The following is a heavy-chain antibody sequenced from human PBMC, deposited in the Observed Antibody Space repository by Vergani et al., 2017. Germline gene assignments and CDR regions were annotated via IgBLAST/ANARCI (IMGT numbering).Heavy chain of an antibody. Sequence: QVQVVHSGAEVKKSGASVKVSCKTSGYTFSYYYMHWVRQAPGQGLERMGIINPSGGHTNYAQKFQGRVTMNRDTSTSTVYMELSSLRSEDTAIYYCARGDYVILTGYRYWGQGTLVTVSA. D-gene: IGHD3-9*01. V-gene: IGHV1-46*03. CDR2: INPSGGHT. CDR3: ARGDYVILTGYRY. J-gene: IGHJ4*02. CDR1: GYTFSYYY.